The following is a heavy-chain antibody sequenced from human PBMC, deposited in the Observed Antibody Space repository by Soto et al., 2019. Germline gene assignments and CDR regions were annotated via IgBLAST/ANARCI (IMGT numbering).Heavy chain of an antibody. V-gene: IGHV1-18*04. CDR3: ARDVRITMVRGVTGFDY. J-gene: IGHJ4*02. CDR1: GYTFTSYG. CDR2: ISAYNGNT. Sequence: QVQLVQSGAEVKKPGASVKVSCKASGYTFTSYGISWVRQAPGQGLEWMGWISAYNGNTNHAQKLQGRVTMTTDTSTSTAYMEVRSLRSDDTAVYYLARDVRITMVRGVTGFDYWGQGTLVTVSS. D-gene: IGHD3-10*01.